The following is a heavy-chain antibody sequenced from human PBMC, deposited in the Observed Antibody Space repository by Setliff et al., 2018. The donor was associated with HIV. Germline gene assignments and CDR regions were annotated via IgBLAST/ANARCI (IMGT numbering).Heavy chain of an antibody. D-gene: IGHD3-3*01. J-gene: IGHJ6*02. CDR1: GYIFIRYY. CDR3: ARDVRDGFEEWFSTLDDGMDV. CDR2: INPHTGVT. Sequence: ASVKVSCKTSGYIFIRYYIFWVRQAPGQGLEWMGNINPHTGVTRYAEKFQGRVTMTRDTSISTIYMELSRLRSDDTAVYYCARDVRDGFEEWFSTLDDGMDVWGQGTTVTVYS. V-gene: IGHV1-2*02.